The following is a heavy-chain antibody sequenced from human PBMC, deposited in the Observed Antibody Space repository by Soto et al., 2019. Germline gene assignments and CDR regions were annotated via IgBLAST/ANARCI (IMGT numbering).Heavy chain of an antibody. J-gene: IGHJ4*02. Sequence: PSETLSLTCTVSGGSISSYYWSWIRQPPGKGLEWIGYIYYSGSTNYNPSLKSRVTISVDTSKNQFSLKLSSVTAADTAVYYCARARGGYSGYSDYWGQGTLVTVS. CDR1: GGSISSYY. CDR3: ARARGGYSGYSDY. V-gene: IGHV4-59*01. CDR2: IYYSGST. D-gene: IGHD5-12*01.